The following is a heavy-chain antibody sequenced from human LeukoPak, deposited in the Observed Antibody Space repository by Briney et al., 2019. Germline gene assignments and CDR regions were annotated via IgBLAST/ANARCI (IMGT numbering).Heavy chain of an antibody. D-gene: IGHD3-22*01. J-gene: IGHJ4*02. CDR3: ARVGESYYDSSGYYKY. Sequence: GGSLRLSCAASGFTFSSYGMHWVRQAPGKGLEWVAFIRSDGSNKYYGDSVKGRFTISRDNSKNTLYLQMNSLRAEDTAVYYCARVGESYYDSSGYYKYWGQGTLVTVSS. CDR1: GFTFSSYG. CDR2: IRSDGSNK. V-gene: IGHV3-30*02.